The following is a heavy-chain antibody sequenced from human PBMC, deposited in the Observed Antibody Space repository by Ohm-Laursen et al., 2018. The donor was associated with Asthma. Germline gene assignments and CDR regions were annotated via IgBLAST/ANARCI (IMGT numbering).Heavy chain of an antibody. CDR2: ISSSSTI. CDR1: GFTFSSYS. CDR3: ARDLFDY. J-gene: IGHJ4*02. V-gene: IGHV3-48*02. Sequence: SLRLSCAASGFTFSSYSMNWVRQAPGKGLEWVSYISSSSTIYYADSVKGRFTISRDNAKNSLYLQMKSLRDEDTAVYYCARDLFDYWGQGTLVTVSS.